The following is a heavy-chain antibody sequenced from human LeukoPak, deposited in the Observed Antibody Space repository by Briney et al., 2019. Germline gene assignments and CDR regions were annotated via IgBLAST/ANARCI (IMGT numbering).Heavy chain of an antibody. J-gene: IGHJ6*03. CDR3: ARQRRVRGAKEVYYYYYYYMDV. V-gene: IGHV4-34*01. CDR2: INHSGST. CDR1: GGSISNYY. Sequence: PSETLSLTCTVSGGSISNYYWSWIRQPPGKGLEWIGEINHSGSTNYNPSLKSRVTISVDTSKNQFSLKLSSVTAADTAVYYCARQRRVRGAKEVYYYYYYYMDVWGKGTTVTISS. D-gene: IGHD3-10*01.